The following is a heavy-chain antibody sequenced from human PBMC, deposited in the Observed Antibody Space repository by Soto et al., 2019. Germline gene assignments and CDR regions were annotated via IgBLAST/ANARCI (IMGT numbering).Heavy chain of an antibody. D-gene: IGHD2-21*02. CDR1: GGAFSSYA. V-gene: IGHV1-69*13. CDR2: SITTFGTA. Sequence: SVEVPCKASGGAFSSYAISLVRQAPGQGVESMGGSITTFGTANYAQKFQGRVTITADESTSTAYMELSSLRSEDTAVYYCARDGAYRGGACYSLVWGQGTLVTVSS. J-gene: IGHJ4*02. CDR3: ARDGAYRGGACYSLV.